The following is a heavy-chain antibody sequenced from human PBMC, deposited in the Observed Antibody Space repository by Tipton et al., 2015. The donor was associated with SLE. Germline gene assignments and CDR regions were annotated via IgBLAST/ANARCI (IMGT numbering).Heavy chain of an antibody. Sequence: SLRLSCAASGFTFSSYAMSWVRQAPGKGLEWVSAISGSGGNTYYADSVKGRFTISRDNSKNTLYLQMNSLRAEDTAVYYCAKDRQQWLDPRWYFDLWGRGTLVTVSS. V-gene: IGHV3-23*01. J-gene: IGHJ2*01. CDR1: GFTFSSYA. D-gene: IGHD6-19*01. CDR3: AKDRQQWLDPRWYFDL. CDR2: ISGSGGNT.